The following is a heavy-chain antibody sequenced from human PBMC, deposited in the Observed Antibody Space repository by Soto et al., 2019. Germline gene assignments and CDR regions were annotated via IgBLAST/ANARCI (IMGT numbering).Heavy chain of an antibody. CDR3: ARDGTDGDPYYYYYMDV. V-gene: IGHV3-7*01. Sequence: GGSLRLSCAASGFTFSSYWMSWVRQAPGKGLEWVANIKQDGSEKYYVDSVKGRFTISRDNAKNSLYLQMNSLRAEDTAVYYCARDGTDGDPYYYYYMDVWGKGTTVTVSS. CDR1: GFTFSSYW. J-gene: IGHJ6*03. D-gene: IGHD4-17*01. CDR2: IKQDGSEK.